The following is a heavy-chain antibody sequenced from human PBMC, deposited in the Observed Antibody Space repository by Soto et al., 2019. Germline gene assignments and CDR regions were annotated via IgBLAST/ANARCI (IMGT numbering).Heavy chain of an antibody. CDR2: IIPIFGTT. CDR3: ARDRTDSGYYTNWLDP. D-gene: IGHD3-22*01. CDR1: GGTFGSDA. J-gene: IGHJ5*02. Sequence: SVKVSCKASGGTFGSDAITWVRQAPGQGLEWVGRIIPIFGTTNYAQNLQGRVTISADKSALTSYMELHSLTSDDTALYYCARDRTDSGYYTNWLDPWGQGTQVTVSS. V-gene: IGHV1-69*06.